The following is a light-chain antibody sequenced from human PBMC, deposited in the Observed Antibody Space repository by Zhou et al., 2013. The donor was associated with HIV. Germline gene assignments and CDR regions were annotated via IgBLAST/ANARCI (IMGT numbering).Light chain of an antibody. CDR3: LQHNSLPQT. CDR2: GAS. J-gene: IGKJ1*01. V-gene: IGKV3-15*01. Sequence: EIVMTQSPATLSVSPGERATLSCRASQSVSSNLAWYQQKPGQAPRLLIYGASTRATGIPARFSGSGSGTEFTLTISSLHLEDFATYFCLQHNSLPQTFGQGTKVEIK. CDR1: QSVSSN.